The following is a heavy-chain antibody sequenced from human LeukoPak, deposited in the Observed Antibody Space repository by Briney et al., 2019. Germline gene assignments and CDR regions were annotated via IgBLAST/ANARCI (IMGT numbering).Heavy chain of an antibody. D-gene: IGHD6-19*01. CDR3: AKDQQWLSYYYYGMDV. CDR2: ISYDGSNK. CDR1: GFTFSSYG. V-gene: IGHV3-30*18. Sequence: PGGSLRLSCAASGFTFSSYGMHWVRQAPGKGLEWVAVISYDGSNKYYADSVKGRFTISRDNSKNTLYLQMNSLRAEDTAVYYCAKDQQWLSYYYYGMDVWGQGTTVTVSS. J-gene: IGHJ6*02.